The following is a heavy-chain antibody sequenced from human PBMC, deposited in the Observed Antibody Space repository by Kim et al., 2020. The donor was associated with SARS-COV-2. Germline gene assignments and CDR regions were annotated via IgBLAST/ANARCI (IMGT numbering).Heavy chain of an antibody. Sequence: GGSLRLSCAASGFTFSSYAMHWVRQAPGKGLEWVAVISYDGSNKYYADSVKGRFTISRDNSKNTLYLQMNSLRAEDTAVYYCARDSYYDILTGYYNSGDAFDIWGQGTMVTVSS. CDR2: ISYDGSNK. J-gene: IGHJ3*02. CDR3: ARDSYYDILTGYYNSGDAFDI. CDR1: GFTFSSYA. V-gene: IGHV3-30*04. D-gene: IGHD3-9*01.